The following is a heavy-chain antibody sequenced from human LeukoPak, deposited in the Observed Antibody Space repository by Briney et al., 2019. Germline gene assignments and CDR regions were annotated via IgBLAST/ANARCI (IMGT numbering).Heavy chain of an antibody. D-gene: IGHD3-22*01. Sequence: GGSLRLSCAASGFTFTAYFIHWVRQAPGKGLEWVAVMSSDGNAMFYADFVKGRFTISRDNSKNTLYLQMNSLRAEDTAVYYCVRESEYYFDHSASFDYWGQGTLVTVSS. CDR1: GFTFTAYF. J-gene: IGHJ4*02. V-gene: IGHV3-30-3*01. CDR2: MSSDGNAM. CDR3: VRESEYYFDHSASFDY.